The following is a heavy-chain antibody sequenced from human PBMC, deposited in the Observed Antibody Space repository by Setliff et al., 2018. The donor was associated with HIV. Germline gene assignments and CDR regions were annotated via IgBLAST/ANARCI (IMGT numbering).Heavy chain of an antibody. Sequence: TLSLTCAVYGGSFGAHYWSWIRQSPGKGLEWIGEVDHTGSTNISPSLKSRVALSVDASKRHFSLKLTSVTAADTAVYFCAGQYGDYALDYWGQGTLVTVSS. CDR1: GGSFGAHY. CDR2: VDHTGST. V-gene: IGHV4-34*01. D-gene: IGHD4-17*01. J-gene: IGHJ4*02. CDR3: AGQYGDYALDY.